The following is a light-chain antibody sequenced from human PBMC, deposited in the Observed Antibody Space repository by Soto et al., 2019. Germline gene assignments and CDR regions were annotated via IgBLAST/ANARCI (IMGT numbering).Light chain of an antibody. CDR1: QSISTF. CDR3: QQSYSSTWT. Sequence: DIQMTQSPSSLSASVGDRVTITCRPSQSISTFLNWYQQKPGTATKLLMHATSILQSGVPSRFSGSGSGTEFTLTISSLQPEDFATYYCQQSYSSTWTFGQGPKVEIK. J-gene: IGKJ1*01. CDR2: ATS. V-gene: IGKV1-39*01.